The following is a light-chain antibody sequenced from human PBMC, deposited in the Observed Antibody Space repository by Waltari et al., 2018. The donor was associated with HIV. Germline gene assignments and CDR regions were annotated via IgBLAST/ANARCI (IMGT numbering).Light chain of an antibody. CDR1: QSVSAGY. CDR2: DSS. Sequence: IVLTQSPGTLSLSPGERATLSCRTSQSVSAGYIAWYQLKPGQPPTLLIYDSSKRATGITDRFSGSGSGTDFTLTVSRLETEDFAVYFCQQYAESPRTFGQGTKVDVK. CDR3: QQYAESPRT. J-gene: IGKJ1*01. V-gene: IGKV3-20*01.